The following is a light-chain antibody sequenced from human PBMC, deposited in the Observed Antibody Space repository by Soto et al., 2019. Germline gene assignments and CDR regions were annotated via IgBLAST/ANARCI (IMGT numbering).Light chain of an antibody. Sequence: AIQMTQSPSSLSASVGDRVTITCRASQGIRNDLGWYQQKPGKAPKLLIYAASSLQSGVPSRFSGSGSGTGFTLTIASLQPEYFATYYCLQNYNYPLTFGGGTKVEIK. V-gene: IGKV1-6*01. CDR3: LQNYNYPLT. J-gene: IGKJ4*01. CDR1: QGIRND. CDR2: AAS.